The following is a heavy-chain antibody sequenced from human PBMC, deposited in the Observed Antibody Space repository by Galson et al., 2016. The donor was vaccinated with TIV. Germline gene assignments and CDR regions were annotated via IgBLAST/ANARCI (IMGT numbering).Heavy chain of an antibody. J-gene: IGHJ4*02. Sequence: SVKVSCKASGFMFTSSAMQWVRQARGERLEWIGWLVVGSGDTDHAQKFQERVTFIRDMSTRTVYMELRSLISEDTAVYYCAAGHWYSGSSSQKRFYFDYWSQGTLVTVSS. CDR2: LVVGSGDT. CDR3: AAGHWYSGSSSQKRFYFDY. D-gene: IGHD1-26*01. CDR1: GFMFTSSA. V-gene: IGHV1-58*02.